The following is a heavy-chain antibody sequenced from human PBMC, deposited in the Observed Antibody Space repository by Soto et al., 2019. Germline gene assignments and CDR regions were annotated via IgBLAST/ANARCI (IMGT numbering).Heavy chain of an antibody. J-gene: IGHJ3*02. Sequence: QVQLQESGPGLVKPSETLSLTCTVSGGSISSYYWSWIRQPPGKGLEWIGYIYYSGSTNYNPSLKSRVTISVDTSKNQFSRKLSSVTAADTAVYYCASVPATGNAFDIWGQGTMVTVSS. CDR1: GGSISSYY. CDR2: IYYSGST. CDR3: ASVPATGNAFDI. V-gene: IGHV4-59*01. D-gene: IGHD2-2*01.